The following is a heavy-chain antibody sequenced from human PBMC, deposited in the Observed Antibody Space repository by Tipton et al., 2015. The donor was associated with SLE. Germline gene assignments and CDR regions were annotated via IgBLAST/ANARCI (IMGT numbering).Heavy chain of an antibody. V-gene: IGHV4-31*03. D-gene: IGHD3-10*01. CDR2: IYYSGST. CDR3: ARHRGYYTVSDYLDY. CDR1: GGSISSGGYY. Sequence: TLSLTCTVSGGSISSGGYYWSWIRQHPGKGLEWIGYIYYSGSTYYNPSLKSRVTMSVDTSKNQFSLKLSSVTAADTAVFYCARHRGYYTVSDYLDYWGQGTLVTVSS. J-gene: IGHJ4*02.